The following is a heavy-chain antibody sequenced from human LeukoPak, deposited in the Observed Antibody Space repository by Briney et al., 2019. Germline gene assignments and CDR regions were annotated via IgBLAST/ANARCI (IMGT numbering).Heavy chain of an antibody. CDR1: GFTFSNYA. V-gene: IGHV3-23*01. CDR3: ARGRYSSTTYYFDS. J-gene: IGHJ4*02. Sequence: GGSLRLSCAASGFTFSNYAMNWVRQAPGKGLEWVSTISGSGTNTYYTDSVKGRFTISRDNAKNSLYLQMNSLRAEDTAIYYCARGRYSSTTYYFDSWGQGTLVTVSS. D-gene: IGHD6-13*01. CDR2: ISGSGTNT.